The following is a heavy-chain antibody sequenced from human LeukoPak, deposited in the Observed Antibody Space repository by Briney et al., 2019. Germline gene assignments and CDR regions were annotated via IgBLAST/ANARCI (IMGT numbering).Heavy chain of an antibody. V-gene: IGHV1-2*02. CDR2: INPNSGGT. D-gene: IGHD5-12*01. CDR3: ARDHVVATNYYYMDV. J-gene: IGHJ6*03. Sequence: GASVKVSCKASGYTFTGYYMHWVRQAPGQGLEWMGWINPNSGGTNYAQKFQGRVTMTRDTSISTAYMELSRLRSDDTAVYYCARDHVVATNYYYMDVWGKGTTVTVSS. CDR1: GYTFTGYY.